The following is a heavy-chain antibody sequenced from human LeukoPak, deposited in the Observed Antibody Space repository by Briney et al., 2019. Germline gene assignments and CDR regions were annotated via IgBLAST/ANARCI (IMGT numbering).Heavy chain of an antibody. CDR3: ARYGSGSYYDY. CDR2: IYSGGST. D-gene: IGHD3-10*01. V-gene: IGHV3-53*01. CDR1: GFTVSSNY. J-gene: IGHJ4*02. Sequence: GGSLRLSCAASGFTVSSNYMSWVRQAPGKGLEWVSIIYSGGSTFYADSVKGRFTISRDNAKNSLYLQMNSLRAEDTAVYYCARYGSGSYYDYWGQGTLVTVSS.